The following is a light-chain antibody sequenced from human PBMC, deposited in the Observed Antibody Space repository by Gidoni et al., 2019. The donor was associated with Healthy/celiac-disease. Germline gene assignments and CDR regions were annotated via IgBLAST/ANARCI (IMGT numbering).Light chain of an antibody. V-gene: IGKV3-20*01. J-gene: IGKJ4*01. Sequence: EIVLTQSPGTLSLSPGERATLSCRASQSVSSSYLAWYKQKPGQAPRHLIYGASSRATGIPDRFSGSGSGTDFTLTISRLEPEDFAVYYCQQYGSSPLTFGGGTKVEIK. CDR2: GAS. CDR1: QSVSSSY. CDR3: QQYGSSPLT.